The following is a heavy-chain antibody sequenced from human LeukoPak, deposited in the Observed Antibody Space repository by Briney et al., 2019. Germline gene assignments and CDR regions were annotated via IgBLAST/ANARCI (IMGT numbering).Heavy chain of an antibody. D-gene: IGHD2-15*01. V-gene: IGHV3-23*01. Sequence: GGSLRLSCAASGFTFSSYAMSWVRQAPGKGVEWVSAISGSGGSTYYADSVKGRFTISRDNSKNTLYLQMNSLRAEDTAVYYCAKDHERYCSGGSCSGFDYWGQGTLVTVSS. J-gene: IGHJ4*02. CDR2: ISGSGGST. CDR1: GFTFSSYA. CDR3: AKDHERYCSGGSCSGFDY.